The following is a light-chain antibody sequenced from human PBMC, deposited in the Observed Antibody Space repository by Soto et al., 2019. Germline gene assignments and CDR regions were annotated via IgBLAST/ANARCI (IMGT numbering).Light chain of an antibody. Sequence: QSVLTQPASVSGSPGQSITISCTETGSDVGAYNSVSWYQQEPGKAPKLMIYEVSNRPSGISKRFSGSKSGNTASLTISGLQAEDEGEYYCSSFTSISTVVFGGGTKLTVL. V-gene: IGLV2-14*01. CDR1: GSDVGAYNS. CDR2: EVS. J-gene: IGLJ2*01. CDR3: SSFTSISTVV.